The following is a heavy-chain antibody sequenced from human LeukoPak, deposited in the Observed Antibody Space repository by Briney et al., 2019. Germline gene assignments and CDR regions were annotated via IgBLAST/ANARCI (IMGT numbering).Heavy chain of an antibody. CDR1: GYTFTGYY. CDR2: ISAYNGNT. CDR3: ARVWGGGSYYSFDY. J-gene: IGHJ4*02. D-gene: IGHD1-26*01. V-gene: IGHV1-18*04. Sequence: ASVKVSCKASGYTFTGYYMHWVRQAPGQGLEWMGWISAYNGNTNYAQKLQGRVTMTTDTSTSTVYMELSSLRSEDTAVYYCARVWGGGSYYSFDYWGQGTLVTVSS.